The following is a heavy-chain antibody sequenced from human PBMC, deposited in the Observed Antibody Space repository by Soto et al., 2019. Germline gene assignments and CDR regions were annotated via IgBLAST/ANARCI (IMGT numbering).Heavy chain of an antibody. CDR2: IVPILGVP. J-gene: IGHJ4*02. V-gene: IGHV1-69*08. CDR3: ARDRYAYGSGRTIEY. CDR1: GGTFSSYT. Sequence: QVQLVQSGAEVKKPGSSVKVSCKASGGTFSSYTVSWVRRAPGQGLEWMGRIVPILGVPNYAQRFQGRVTITADKGTNTAYMELSSLSSEDTAVYYCARDRYAYGSGRTIEYWGQGTLVTVSS. D-gene: IGHD3-10*01.